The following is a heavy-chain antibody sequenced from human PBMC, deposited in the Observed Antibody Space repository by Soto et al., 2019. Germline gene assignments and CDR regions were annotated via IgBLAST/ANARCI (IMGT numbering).Heavy chain of an antibody. D-gene: IGHD4-17*01. CDR3: AHSNTVTTPGRWFDP. CDR1: GFSLSTSGVG. J-gene: IGHJ5*02. V-gene: IGHV2-5*02. CDR2: IYWDDDK. Sequence: SGPTLVNPTQTLTLTCTFSGFSLSTSGVGVGWFRQPPGKALEWLAVIYWDDDKRYSPSLNSRLTITRDTSKNQVVLAITNMDPVDTATYYCAHSNTVTTPGRWFDPWGQGNLVTVSS.